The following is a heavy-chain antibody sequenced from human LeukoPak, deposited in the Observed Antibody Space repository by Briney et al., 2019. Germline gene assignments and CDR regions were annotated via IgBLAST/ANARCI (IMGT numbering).Heavy chain of an antibody. CDR2: IHYTGST. J-gene: IGHJ5*02. D-gene: IGHD3-10*01. CDR1: GGSISSYY. V-gene: IGHV4-59*01. CDR3: ARGGYYGSGNDFRFDP. Sequence: SETLSLTCTVSGGSISSYYWSWIRQSPGKGLECIGYIHYTGSTNYNPSLKSRVTISVETSTNQFSLKLKSVTAADTAVYYCARGGYYGSGNDFRFDPWGQGTLVTVSS.